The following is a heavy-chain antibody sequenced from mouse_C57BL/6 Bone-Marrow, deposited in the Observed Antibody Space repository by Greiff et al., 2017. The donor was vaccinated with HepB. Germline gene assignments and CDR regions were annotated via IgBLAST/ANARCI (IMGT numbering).Heavy chain of an antibody. D-gene: IGHD1-1*01. CDR3: GRSYYGSLDY. CDR1: GFNIKNTY. V-gene: IGHV14-3*01. J-gene: IGHJ2*01. Sequence: EVQLQQPVAELVRPGASVKLSCTASGFNIKNTYMQWVKQRPGQGLEWIGRIDPSNGNTQYAPKFKGKATITADTSSSTAYLQLSSLTSEDTAIYYCGRSYYGSLDYWGQGTTLTVSS. CDR2: IDPSNGNT.